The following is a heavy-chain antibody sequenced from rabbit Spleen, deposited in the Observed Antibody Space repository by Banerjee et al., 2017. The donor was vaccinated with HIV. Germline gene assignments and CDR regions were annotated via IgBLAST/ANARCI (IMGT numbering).Heavy chain of an antibody. V-gene: IGHV1S40*01. CDR1: GFSFSSNDY. D-gene: IGHD6-1*01. Sequence: QSLEESGGDLVKPGASLTLTCTASGFSFSSNDYMCWVRQAPGKGLEWIACIYGGSSGSTYYASWAKGRFTISKTSSTTVTLQMTSLTAADTATYFCAREVLYAAYAGFGDATIYYFDLWGPGTLVTVS. CDR3: AREVLYAAYAGFGDATIYYFDL. J-gene: IGHJ4*01. CDR2: IYGGSSGST.